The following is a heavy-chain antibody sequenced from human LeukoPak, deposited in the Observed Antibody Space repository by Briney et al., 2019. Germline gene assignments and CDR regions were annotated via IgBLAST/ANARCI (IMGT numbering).Heavy chain of an antibody. CDR2: IRYDGSNK. J-gene: IGHJ4*02. V-gene: IGHV3-30*02. Sequence: GGSLRLSCAASGFTFSSYGMHWVRQAPGKGLGGVAFIRYDGSNKYYADSVKGRFTISRDNSKNTLYLQMNSLRAEDTAVYYCAREVIVVVVAATERNWDYWGQGTLVTVSS. CDR1: GFTFSSYG. CDR3: AREVIVVVVAATERNWDY. D-gene: IGHD2-15*01.